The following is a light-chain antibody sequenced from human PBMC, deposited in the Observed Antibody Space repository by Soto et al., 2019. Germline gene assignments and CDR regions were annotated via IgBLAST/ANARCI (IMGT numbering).Light chain of an antibody. Sequence: DIQLTQSPSTLSSSVGDRVTISCRASQSVSSWLSWYQQKPGKAPKRLIYHASSIETGVPSRFSGSGSGTEFTLTISRLQPDDFATYFCQQYSSFTWTFGQGTKLEIK. CDR2: HAS. J-gene: IGKJ1*01. CDR3: QQYSSFTWT. CDR1: QSVSSW. V-gene: IGKV1-5*03.